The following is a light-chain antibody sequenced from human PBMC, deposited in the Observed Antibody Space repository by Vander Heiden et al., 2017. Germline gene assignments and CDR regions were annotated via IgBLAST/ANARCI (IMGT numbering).Light chain of an antibody. CDR3: QRSDSTPLT. J-gene: IGKJ4*01. CDR2: AAS. CDR1: QSISSY. V-gene: IGKV1-39*01. Sequence: DIQMTQSPSSLSASVGDRVTITCRASQSISSYLNWYQQKPGKAPKLLIYAASSLQSGVPSRFSASGSGTDFTLTISRLQPEDFATYYCQRSDSTPLTFGGGTKVEIK.